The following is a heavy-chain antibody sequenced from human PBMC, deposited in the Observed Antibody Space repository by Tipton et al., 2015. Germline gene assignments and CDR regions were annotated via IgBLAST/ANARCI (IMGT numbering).Heavy chain of an antibody. CDR2: IYYSGST. Sequence: TLSLTCTVSGGSISSYYWSWIRQPPGKGLEWIGYIYYSGSTNYNPSLKSRVTISVDTSKNQFSLKLSSVTAAGTAVYYCARDPEGYWFFDLWGRGTLVTVSS. CDR3: ARDPEGYWFFDL. J-gene: IGHJ2*01. V-gene: IGHV4-59*01. CDR1: GGSISSYY.